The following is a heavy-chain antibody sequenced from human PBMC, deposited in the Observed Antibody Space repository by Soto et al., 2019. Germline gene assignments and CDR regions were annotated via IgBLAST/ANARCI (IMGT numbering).Heavy chain of an antibody. CDR2: ISGRGDT. Sequence: GGSLRLSCAASGFSFSTYSMNWVRQAPGKGLEWVSSISGRGDTYYADSVKGRFTISRDNAKNSVSLQMDSLRAEDAAVYYCAREETAWPLAYGLDVWGQGTTVTVSS. J-gene: IGHJ6*02. V-gene: IGHV3-21*01. D-gene: IGHD2-21*02. CDR1: GFSFSTYS. CDR3: AREETAWPLAYGLDV.